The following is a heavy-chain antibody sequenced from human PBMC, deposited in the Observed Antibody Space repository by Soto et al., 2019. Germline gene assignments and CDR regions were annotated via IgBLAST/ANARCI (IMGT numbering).Heavy chain of an antibody. D-gene: IGHD1-26*01. J-gene: IGHJ5*02. CDR3: ASLFKHRRETSGSYYWFDP. Sequence: ETLSLTCTVSGGSISSYYWSWIRQPPGKGLEWIGYIYYSGSTNYNPSLKSRVTISVDTSKNQFSLKLSSVTAADTAVYYCASLFKHRRETSGSYYWFDPWGQGTLVTVSS. CDR1: GGSISSYY. V-gene: IGHV4-59*01. CDR2: IYYSGST.